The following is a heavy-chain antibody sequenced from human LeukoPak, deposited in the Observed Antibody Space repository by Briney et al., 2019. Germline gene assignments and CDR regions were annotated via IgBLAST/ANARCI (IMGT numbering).Heavy chain of an antibody. CDR2: INHSGST. CDR3: ARGGYYGSEKFDY. V-gene: IGHV4-34*01. J-gene: IGHJ4*02. Sequence: SETLSLTCAVYGGSFSGYYWSWIRQPPGKGLEWIGEINHSGSTNYNPSLKSRVTISVDTSKNQFPLKLSSVTAADTAVYYCARGGYYGSEKFDYWGQGTLVTVSS. D-gene: IGHD3-10*01. CDR1: GGSFSGYY.